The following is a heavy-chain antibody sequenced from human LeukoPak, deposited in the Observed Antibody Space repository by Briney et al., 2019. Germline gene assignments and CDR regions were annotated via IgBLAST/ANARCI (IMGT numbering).Heavy chain of an antibody. V-gene: IGHV3-30*18. CDR1: GFTFTHYG. D-gene: IGHD4-11*01. Sequence: GRSLRLSCTASGFTFTHYGMHWVRQAPGKGLEWVAFISYDGSYDYYTDSVKGRFTVSRDSSKNTVYLQMDSLRADDTAMYYCAKARGMTTLYFDYWGQGTLLTVSS. CDR3: AKARGMTTLYFDY. CDR2: ISYDGSYD. J-gene: IGHJ4*02.